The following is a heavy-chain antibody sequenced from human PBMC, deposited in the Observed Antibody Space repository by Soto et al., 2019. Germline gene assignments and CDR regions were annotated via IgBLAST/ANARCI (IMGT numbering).Heavy chain of an antibody. Sequence: SETLSLTCAVYGGSFSGYYWSWIRQPPGKGLEWIGEINHSGSTNYNPSLKSRVTISVDTSKNQFSLKLSSVTAADTAVYYCARGLLVVTTSYYYYMDVWGKGTTVTVSS. CDR3: ARGLLVVTTSYYYYMDV. CDR2: INHSGST. V-gene: IGHV4-34*01. CDR1: GGSFSGYY. D-gene: IGHD2-21*02. J-gene: IGHJ6*03.